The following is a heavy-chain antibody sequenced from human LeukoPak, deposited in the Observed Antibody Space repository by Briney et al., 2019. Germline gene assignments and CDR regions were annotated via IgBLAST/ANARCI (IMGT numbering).Heavy chain of an antibody. D-gene: IGHD6-13*01. J-gene: IGHJ4*02. Sequence: PGGSLRLSCAASGFTVSINYMSWVRRAPGKGLEWVSVIYSGGSTYYADSVKGRFTISRDNSKNTLYLQMNSLRAEDTAVYYCAKDRVRGPNSSSWYAHDYWGQGTLVTVSS. CDR2: IYSGGST. CDR3: AKDRVRGPNSSSWYAHDY. V-gene: IGHV3-53*01. CDR1: GFTVSINY.